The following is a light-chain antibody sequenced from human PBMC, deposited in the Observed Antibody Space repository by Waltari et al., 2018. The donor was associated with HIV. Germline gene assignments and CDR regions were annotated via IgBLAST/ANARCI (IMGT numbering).Light chain of an antibody. CDR3: CSYTGSSTRRPYV. Sequence: QSALTQPASVSGSPGQSITISCPGTSSDVGSYNLVSWSHQHPGKAPKVMINEGGKRPSGVSNRFSGSKSGNTASLTLSGLQAEDEADYYCCSYTGSSTRRPYVFGTGTKVTVL. V-gene: IGLV2-23*01. CDR2: EGG. J-gene: IGLJ1*01. CDR1: SSDVGSYNL.